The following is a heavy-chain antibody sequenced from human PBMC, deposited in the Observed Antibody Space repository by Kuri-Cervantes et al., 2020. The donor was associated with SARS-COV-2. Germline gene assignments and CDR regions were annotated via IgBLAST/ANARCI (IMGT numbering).Heavy chain of an antibody. J-gene: IGHJ4*02. CDR2: IYYSGST. D-gene: IGHD5-12*01. CDR1: GGSISSGDYY. V-gene: IGHV4-30-4*08. Sequence: LRLSCTVSGGSISSGDYYWSWIRQPPGKGLEWIGYIYYSGSTYYNPSLKSRVTISVDTSKNQFSLKLSSVTAADTAVYYCARLAPESPFDYWGQGTLVTVSS. CDR3: ARLAPESPFDY.